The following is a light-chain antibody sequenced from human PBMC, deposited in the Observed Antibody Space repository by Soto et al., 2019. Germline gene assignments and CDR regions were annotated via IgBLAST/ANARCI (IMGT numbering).Light chain of an antibody. Sequence: EIVLTQSPGTLSLSPGERATLSCRASQSVSSSYLAWYQQKPGQAPRLLIYGASSRATGIPYRFSGSGSGTDFTLTISRLEPEDFAVYYCQQYGSSPRGTFGGGTKVEIK. V-gene: IGKV3-20*01. CDR1: QSVSSSY. CDR3: QQYGSSPRGT. CDR2: GAS. J-gene: IGKJ4*01.